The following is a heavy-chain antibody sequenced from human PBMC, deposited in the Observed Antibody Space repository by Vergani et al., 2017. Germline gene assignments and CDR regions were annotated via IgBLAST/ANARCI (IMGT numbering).Heavy chain of an antibody. Sequence: QVQLQESGPGLVKPSQTLSLTCTVSGGSISSCGYYWSWIRQHPGKGLEWIGYIYYSGSTYYNPSLKSRVTISVDTSKNQFSLKLSSVTAADTAVYYCARESGYNAYYFADWGQGTLVTVSS. J-gene: IGHJ4*02. D-gene: IGHD5-24*01. CDR3: ARESGYNAYYFAD. CDR1: GGSISSCGYY. V-gene: IGHV4-31*03. CDR2: IYYSGST.